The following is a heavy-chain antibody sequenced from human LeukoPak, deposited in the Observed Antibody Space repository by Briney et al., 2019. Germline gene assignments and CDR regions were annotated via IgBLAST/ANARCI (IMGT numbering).Heavy chain of an antibody. D-gene: IGHD3-22*01. CDR1: GFIFSNYA. CDR3: VKSAYYDASGYYREYYFDY. CDR2: ISGSGGST. J-gene: IGHJ4*02. V-gene: IGHV3-23*01. Sequence: GGSLRLSCVSSGFIFSNYAMSWVRQAPGKGLEWVSSISGSGGSTHYADSVKGRFTISRDKTKNTLYLQMNSLRAEDTAVYYCVKSAYYDASGYYREYYFDYWGQGTLVTVSS.